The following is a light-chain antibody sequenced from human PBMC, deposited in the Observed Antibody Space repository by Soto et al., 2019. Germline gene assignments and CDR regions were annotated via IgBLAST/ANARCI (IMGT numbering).Light chain of an antibody. CDR3: TSYTTSTNYV. Sequence: QSALTQPASVSGSPGQSITISCTGTSSDVGAYNHVSWYQHHPGKAPKLMIYDVSNRPSGVSNRFSGSKSGNTASLTISAIQAEDAADYYCTSYTTSTNYVFGTGTKLTVL. V-gene: IGLV2-14*03. J-gene: IGLJ1*01. CDR1: SSDVGAYNH. CDR2: DVS.